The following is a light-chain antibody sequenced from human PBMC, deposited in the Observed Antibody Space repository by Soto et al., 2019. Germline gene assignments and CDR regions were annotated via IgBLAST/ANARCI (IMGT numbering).Light chain of an antibody. CDR2: EGS. CDR1: SSDVGSYDV. Sequence: QSALTQPASVSGSPGQSITISCTGTSSDVGSYDVVSWYQQYPGKAPRLIIYEGSERPSGVSNRFSGSKSGNSASVTISGLHAEDEAEYYCCSYAGSRVVFGGGTKLTVL. V-gene: IGLV2-23*01. CDR3: CSYAGSRVV. J-gene: IGLJ2*01.